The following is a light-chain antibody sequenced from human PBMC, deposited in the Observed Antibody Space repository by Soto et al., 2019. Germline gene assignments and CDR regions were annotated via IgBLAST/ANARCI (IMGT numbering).Light chain of an antibody. J-gene: IGLJ1*01. V-gene: IGLV2-14*01. CDR1: SSDVGGYNY. CDR3: SSYTSSSTQV. CDR2: EVS. Sequence: QSVLTQPASVSGSPGQSITISCTGTSSDVGGYNYVSWYQQHPGKAPKLMIYEVSNRPSGVSNRFSGSKSGNTASLTISGVQAEDESYYYCSSYTSSSTQVFGTGTKLTVL.